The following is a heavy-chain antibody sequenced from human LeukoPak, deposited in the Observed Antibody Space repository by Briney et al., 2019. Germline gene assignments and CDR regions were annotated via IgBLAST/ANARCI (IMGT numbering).Heavy chain of an antibody. Sequence: GSSVKVSCKASGGTFSSYAISWVRQAPGQGLEWMGGIIPIFGTANYAQKFQGRVTITADESTSTAYMELSSLRSEDTAVYYCAETPGVPPSYSYYYSMDVWGKGTTVTVSS. CDR1: GGTFSSYA. J-gene: IGHJ6*03. CDR2: IIPIFGTA. D-gene: IGHD1-1*01. V-gene: IGHV1-69*01. CDR3: AETPGVPPSYSYYYSMDV.